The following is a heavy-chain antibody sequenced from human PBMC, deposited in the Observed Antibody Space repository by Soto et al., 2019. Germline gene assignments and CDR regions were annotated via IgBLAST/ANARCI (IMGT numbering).Heavy chain of an antibody. J-gene: IGHJ4*02. CDR2: ISYDGSYK. Sequence: QVQLVESGGGVVQPGRPLRLACAAAGFTFSIDGMHWVRQAPGKGLEWVAVISYDGSYKYYADSVKGRFAISRDNSKNTLYLQMNTSRADDTAVYYCAKEVHSGAIDYWGQGTLVTVSS. D-gene: IGHD4-17*01. CDR3: AKEVHSGAIDY. V-gene: IGHV3-30*18. CDR1: GFTFSIDG.